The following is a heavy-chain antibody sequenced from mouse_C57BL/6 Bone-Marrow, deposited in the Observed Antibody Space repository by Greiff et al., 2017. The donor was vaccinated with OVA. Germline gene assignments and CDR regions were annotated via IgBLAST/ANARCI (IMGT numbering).Heavy chain of an antibody. J-gene: IGHJ2*01. V-gene: IGHV3-6*01. D-gene: IGHD3-3*01. CDR2: ISYDGSN. CDR3: ARGRDGDVDY. Sequence: EVQLQESGPGLVKPSQSLSLTCSVTGYSITSGYYWNWIRQFPGNKLEWMGYISYDGSNNYNPSLKNRISITRDTSKNQFFLKLNSVTTEDTATYYCARGRDGDVDYWGQGTTLTVSS. CDR1: GYSITSGYY.